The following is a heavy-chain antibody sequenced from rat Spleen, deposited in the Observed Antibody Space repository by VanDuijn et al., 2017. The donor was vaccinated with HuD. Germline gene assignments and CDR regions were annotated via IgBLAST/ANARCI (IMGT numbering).Heavy chain of an antibody. Sequence: EVQLVESGGGLVQPGRSLKLSCAASGFTFSDFGMHWVRQAPAKGLEWVASISPTGGNTYYRDSVKGRFTISRDNTKSTLYLQMDSLRSEDTATYYCARHGNNYVYWYFDFWGPGTMVTVSS. V-gene: IGHV5-19*01. D-gene: IGHD1-10*01. CDR1: GFTFSDFG. J-gene: IGHJ1*01. CDR3: ARHGNNYVYWYFDF. CDR2: ISPTGGNT.